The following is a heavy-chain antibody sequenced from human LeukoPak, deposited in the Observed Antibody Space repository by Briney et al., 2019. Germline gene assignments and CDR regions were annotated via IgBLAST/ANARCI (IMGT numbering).Heavy chain of an antibody. CDR1: GFTFSGYA. J-gene: IGHJ4*02. V-gene: IGHV3-23*01. Sequence: PGGSLRLSCTACGFTFSGYAMSWVRQAPGKGLEWVSTILGSGDSTFYADSVKGRFTISRDNSKNTLFLHMTSLRAEDTAVYYCAKLYSSGWYVADYWGQGNLVTVSS. CDR3: AKLYSSGWYVADY. D-gene: IGHD6-19*01. CDR2: ILGSGDST.